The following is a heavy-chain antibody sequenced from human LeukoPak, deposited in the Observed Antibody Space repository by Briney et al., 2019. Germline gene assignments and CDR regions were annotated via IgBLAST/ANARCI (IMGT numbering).Heavy chain of an antibody. CDR2: ISSSSSYI. Sequence: KTGGSLRLSCAASGFTFSSYSMNWVRQAPGKGLEWVSSISSSSSYIYYADSVKGRFTIPRDNAKNSLYLQMNSLRAEDTAVYYCARDIDGSGSYDYWGQGTLVTVSS. V-gene: IGHV3-21*01. D-gene: IGHD3-10*01. CDR3: ARDIDGSGSYDY. J-gene: IGHJ4*02. CDR1: GFTFSSYS.